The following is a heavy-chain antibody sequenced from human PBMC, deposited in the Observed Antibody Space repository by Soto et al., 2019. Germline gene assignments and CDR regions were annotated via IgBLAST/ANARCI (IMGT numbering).Heavy chain of an antibody. CDR3: ARQARYCTNGVCSAYGMDV. D-gene: IGHD2-8*01. J-gene: IGHJ6*02. CDR2: INPSGGSR. V-gene: IGHV1-46*01. Sequence: QVQLVQSGAEVKKPGASVKVSCKASGYTFTSYYMHWVRQAPGQGLEWMGIINPSGGSRSYAQKFQRRVTMTRDTSTSTVYMELSSLRSEDTAVYYCARQARYCTNGVCSAYGMDVWGQGTTVTVSS. CDR1: GYTFTSYY.